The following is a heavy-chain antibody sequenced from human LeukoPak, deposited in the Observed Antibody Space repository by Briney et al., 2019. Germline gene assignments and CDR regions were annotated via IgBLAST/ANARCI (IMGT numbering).Heavy chain of an antibody. Sequence: SVTVSCKASRGTFSSYAISWVRQAPGQGLEWMGGIIPIFGTANYAQKFQGRVTITADESTSTAYMELSSLRSEDTAVYYCARDLGRSSGWFVGAFMDVWGQGTTVTVSS. CDR3: ARDLGRSSGWFVGAFMDV. D-gene: IGHD6-19*01. CDR1: RGTFSSYA. V-gene: IGHV1-69*13. J-gene: IGHJ6*02. CDR2: IIPIFGTA.